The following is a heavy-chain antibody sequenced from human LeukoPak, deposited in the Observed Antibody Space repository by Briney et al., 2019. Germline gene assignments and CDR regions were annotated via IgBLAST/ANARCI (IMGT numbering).Heavy chain of an antibody. J-gene: IGHJ4*02. Sequence: PLGSPRLSSAVSLVASSSYAMTSVPGAPGKRLGWGSAISGCGIIKYYADSVQGRFTISRDNTKNTLYLQMNSLRAEDTAVYYCAKGSSYYGSGNHFDYWGQGTLVTVSS. CDR3: AKGSSYYGSGNHFDY. CDR2: ISGCGIIK. V-gene: IGHV3-23*01. CDR1: LVASSSYA. D-gene: IGHD3-10*01.